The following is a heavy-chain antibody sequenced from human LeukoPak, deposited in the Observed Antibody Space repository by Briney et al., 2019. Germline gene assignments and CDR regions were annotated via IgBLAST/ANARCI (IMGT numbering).Heavy chain of an antibody. CDR3: ARDYYDSSGYIDY. CDR1: GFTFSSYA. Sequence: GGPLRLSCAASGFTFSSYAMHWVRQAPGKGLEWVAVISYDGSNKYYADSVKGRFTISRDNSKNTLYLQMNSLRAEDTAVYYCARDYYDSSGYIDYWGQGTLVTVSS. D-gene: IGHD3-22*01. CDR2: ISYDGSNK. V-gene: IGHV3-30-3*01. J-gene: IGHJ4*02.